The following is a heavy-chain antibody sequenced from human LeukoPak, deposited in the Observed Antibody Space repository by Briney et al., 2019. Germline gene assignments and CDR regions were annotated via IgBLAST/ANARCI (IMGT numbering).Heavy chain of an antibody. J-gene: IGHJ5*02. CDR2: ISSSSISV. CDR3: ARALGWELLT. Sequence: GGSLRLSCAASGFTFSSYSMNWVCQAPGRGLEWVSSISSSSISVYYADSVKGRFTISRDNAKNSLYLQMNSLRAEDTAVYYCARALGWELLTWGQGTLVTVSS. V-gene: IGHV3-21*01. CDR1: GFTFSSYS. D-gene: IGHD1-26*01.